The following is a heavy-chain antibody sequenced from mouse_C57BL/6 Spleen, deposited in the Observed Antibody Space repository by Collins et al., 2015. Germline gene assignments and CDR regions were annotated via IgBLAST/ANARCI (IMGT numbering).Heavy chain of an antibody. CDR3: ARQGGGGAFDY. J-gene: IGHJ2*01. CDR2: ISNGGGST. CDR1: GFTFSDYY. Sequence: EVKLVESGGGLVQPGGSLKLSCAASGFTFSDYYMYWVRQTPEKRLEWVAYISNGGGSTYYPDTVKGRFTISRDNAKNTLYLQMSRLKSEDTAMYYCARQGGGGAFDYWGQGTTLTVSS. V-gene: IGHV5-12*01.